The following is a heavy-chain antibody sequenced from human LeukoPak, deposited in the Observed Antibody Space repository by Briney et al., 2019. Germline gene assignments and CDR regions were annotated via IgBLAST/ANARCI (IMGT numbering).Heavy chain of an antibody. CDR3: ARAQGAYDFAAFDI. D-gene: IGHD5-12*01. CDR1: GYTFSTYA. Sequence: ASVTVSCTASGYTFSTYAIHWVRQAPGQRPEWMGWINAGSGNTKSSQKFQGRVSITRDKSASTAYMELSSLRSEDTAVYYCARAQGAYDFAAFDIWGQGTVVIVSS. CDR2: INAGSGNT. J-gene: IGHJ3*02. V-gene: IGHV1-3*01.